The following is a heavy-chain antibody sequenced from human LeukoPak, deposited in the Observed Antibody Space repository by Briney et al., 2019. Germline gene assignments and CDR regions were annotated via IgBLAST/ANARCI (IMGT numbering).Heavy chain of an antibody. J-gene: IGHJ4*02. CDR2: IYYSGST. CDR1: GGSISSSSYY. D-gene: IGHD3-10*01. Sequence: PSETLSLTCTVSGGSISSSSYYWGWIRQPPGKGLEWIGSIYYSGSTYYNPSLKSRVTISVDTSKNQFSLRLSSVTAADTAVYYCARSNYYGSGSYFTFDYWGQGTLVTVSS. CDR3: ARSNYYGSGSYFTFDY. V-gene: IGHV4-39*01.